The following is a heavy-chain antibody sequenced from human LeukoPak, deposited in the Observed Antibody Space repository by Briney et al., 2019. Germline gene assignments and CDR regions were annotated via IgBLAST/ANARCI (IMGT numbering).Heavy chain of an antibody. V-gene: IGHV1-69*05. CDR3: ARGDFHDDYGDYPFDY. Sequence: SVKVSCKASGGTFSSYAISWVRRAPGQGLEWMGRIIPIFGTANYAQKFQGRVTITTDESTSTAYKELSSLRSEDTAVYYCARGDFHDDYGDYPFDYWGQGTLVTVSS. J-gene: IGHJ4*02. CDR1: GGTFSSYA. D-gene: IGHD4-17*01. CDR2: IIPIFGTA.